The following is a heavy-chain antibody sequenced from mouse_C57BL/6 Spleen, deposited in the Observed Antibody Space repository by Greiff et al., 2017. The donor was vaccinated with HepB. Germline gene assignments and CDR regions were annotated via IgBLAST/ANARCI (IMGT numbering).Heavy chain of an antibody. J-gene: IGHJ2*01. Sequence: EVKLMESGPGLVKPSQSLSLTCSVTGYSITSGYYWNWIRQFPGNKLEWMGYISYDGSNNYNPSLKNRISITRDTSKNQFFLKLNSVTTEDTATYYCARVLGLFDYWGQGTTLTVSS. D-gene: IGHD4-1*01. V-gene: IGHV3-6*01. CDR3: ARVLGLFDY. CDR2: ISYDGSN. CDR1: GYSITSGYY.